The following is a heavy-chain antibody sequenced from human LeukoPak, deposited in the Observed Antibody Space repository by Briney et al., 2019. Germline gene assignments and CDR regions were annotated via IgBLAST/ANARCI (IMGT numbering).Heavy chain of an antibody. CDR1: GFTFSHYW. J-gene: IGHJ4*02. CDR3: SRSLEY. CDR2: ISQDGSVR. V-gene: IGHV3-7*01. Sequence: PGASLRLSCTASGFTFSHYWMDWVRQAPGKGLEWVANISQDGSVRYYVDSVKGRFTISGDNTKNSLSLRMDSLRDDDTAVYYCSRSLEYSGQGTLVTVSS.